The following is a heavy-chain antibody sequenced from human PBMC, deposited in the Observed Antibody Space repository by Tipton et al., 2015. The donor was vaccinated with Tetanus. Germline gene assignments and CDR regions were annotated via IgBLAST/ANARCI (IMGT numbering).Heavy chain of an antibody. CDR2: IYHSGHT. Sequence: LRLSCTVSGGSISGSSFYWGWIRQPPGKGLEWVGSIYHSGHTYYNSSLKSRLTISVDTSKNQVYLTLSSVTAADTGVYYCAKHIRQWPAPDYNIWGQGTLVTVSS. V-gene: IGHV4-39*01. J-gene: IGHJ4*02. CDR3: AKHIRQWPAPDYNI. CDR1: GGSISGSSFY. D-gene: IGHD4-11*01.